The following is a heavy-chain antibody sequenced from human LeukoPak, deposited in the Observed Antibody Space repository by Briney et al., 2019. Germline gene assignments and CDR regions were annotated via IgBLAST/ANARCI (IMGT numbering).Heavy chain of an antibody. V-gene: IGHV3-30*18. J-gene: IGHJ5*02. D-gene: IGHD6-13*01. CDR3: AKGADSSSWYAES. CDR2: VLFDGSNK. Sequence: GGSLRLSCAASGFTFSIYGMHWVRQAPGKGLEWVVFVLFDGSNKYYSDSVKGRFTVSRDNFKNTLYLQMNSLRAEDTAVYYCAKGADSSSWYAESWGQGTLVTVSS. CDR1: GFTFSIYG.